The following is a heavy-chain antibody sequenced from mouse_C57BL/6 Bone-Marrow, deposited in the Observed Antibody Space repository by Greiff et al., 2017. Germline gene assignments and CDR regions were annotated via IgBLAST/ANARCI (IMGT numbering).Heavy chain of an antibody. Sequence: EVKLMESGGDLVKPGGSLKLSCAASGFTFSSYGMSWVRQTPDKRLEWVATISSGGSYTYYPDSVKGRFTISRDNAKNTLYLQMSSLKSEDTAMYYCARDGYWYFDVWGTGTTVTFSS. CDR1: GFTFSSYG. J-gene: IGHJ1*03. CDR3: ARDGYWYFDV. CDR2: ISSGGSYT. V-gene: IGHV5-6*01.